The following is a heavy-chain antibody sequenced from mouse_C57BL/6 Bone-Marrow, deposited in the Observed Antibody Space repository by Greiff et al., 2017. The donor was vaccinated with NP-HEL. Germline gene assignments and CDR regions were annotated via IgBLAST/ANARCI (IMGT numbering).Heavy chain of an antibody. V-gene: IGHV1-76*01. J-gene: IGHJ4*01. D-gene: IGHD4-1*01. CDR2: IYPGSGNT. CDR1: GYTFTDYY. CDR3: ARWNWEKYYAMDY. Sequence: VQLQQSGAELVRPGASVKLSCKASGYTFTDYYINWVKQRPGQGLEWIARIYPGSGNTYYNEKFKGKATLTAEKSSSTAYMQLSSLTSEDSAVYFCARWNWEKYYAMDYWGQGTSVTVSS.